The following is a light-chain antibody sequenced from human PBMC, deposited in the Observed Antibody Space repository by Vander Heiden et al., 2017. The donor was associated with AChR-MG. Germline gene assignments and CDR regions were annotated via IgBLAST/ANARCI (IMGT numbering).Light chain of an antibody. J-gene: IGLJ3*02. CDR2: KNS. Sequence: SYQLTQPPPPAGSPGQTARTACSVDAWPKQYAYWYQQKPGQAPMLVIYKNSERPSGIPERFSGSSSGTTATLTITGVQAEDEADYYCQSEDSSGRGVFGGGTKLTVL. V-gene: IGLV3-25*03. CDR1: AWPKQY. CDR3: QSEDSSGRGV.